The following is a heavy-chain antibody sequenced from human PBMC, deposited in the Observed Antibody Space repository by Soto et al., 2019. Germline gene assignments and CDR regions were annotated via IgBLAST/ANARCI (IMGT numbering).Heavy chain of an antibody. Sequence: QVQLVQSGAEVKKPGSSVKVSCKASGGTFSSYAISWVRQAPGQGLEWMGGIIPIFGTANYAQKFQGRVTITADESTSTAYMELSSLRSEDTAVYYCARCIAARPDDLSLVCPSDVWGQGTTVTVSS. CDR3: ARCIAARPDDLSLVCPSDV. V-gene: IGHV1-69*12. CDR1: GGTFSSYA. J-gene: IGHJ6*02. CDR2: IIPIFGTA. D-gene: IGHD6-6*01.